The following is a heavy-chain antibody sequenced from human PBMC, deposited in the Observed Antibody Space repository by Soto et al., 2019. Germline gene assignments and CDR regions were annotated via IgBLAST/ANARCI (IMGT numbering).Heavy chain of an antibody. CDR2: IYWDDDK. CDR1: GFSLSTSGVG. J-gene: IGHJ6*03. CDR3: AHIVVHCSSTSCYPRGYYYYYMDV. V-gene: IGHV2-5*02. Sequence: SGPTLVKPTQTLTLTCTFSGFSLSTSGVGVGWIRQPPGKALEWLALIYWDDDKRYSPSLKSRLTITKDTSKNQVVLTMTNMDPVDTATYYCAHIVVHCSSTSCYPRGYYYYYMDVWGKGTTVTVSS. D-gene: IGHD2-2*01.